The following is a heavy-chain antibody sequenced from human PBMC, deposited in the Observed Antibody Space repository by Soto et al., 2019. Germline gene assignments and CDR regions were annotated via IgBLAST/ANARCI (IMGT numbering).Heavy chain of an antibody. J-gene: IGHJ6*03. Sequence: GSLRLSCAASGFTFSSYSMNWVRQAPGKGLEWVSYISSSSSTIYYADSVKGRFTISRDNAKNSLYLQMNSLRAEDTAVYYCVSLFFYYYYYMNVWGKATTVPASS. CDR2: ISSSSSTI. V-gene: IGHV3-48*01. D-gene: IGHD3-3*01. CDR3: VSLFFYYYYYMNV. CDR1: GFTFSSYS.